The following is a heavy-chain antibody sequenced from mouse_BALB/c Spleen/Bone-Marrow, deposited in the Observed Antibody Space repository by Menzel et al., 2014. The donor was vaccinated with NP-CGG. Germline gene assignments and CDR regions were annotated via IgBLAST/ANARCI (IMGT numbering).Heavy chain of an antibody. J-gene: IGHJ3*01. Sequence: VQLQQSGAEPVMPGASVKMSCKASGYTFTDYWMHWVKQRPGQGLEWIGSIDTSDTYSSYNQKFKGKATLTVDESSSTAYMQLSSLTSEDSAGARRGMIKEAWFAYWGQGTLVTVSA. V-gene: IGHV1-69*01. CDR1: GYTFTDYW. CDR3: GMIKEAWFAY. CDR2: IDTSDTYS. D-gene: IGHD2-4*01.